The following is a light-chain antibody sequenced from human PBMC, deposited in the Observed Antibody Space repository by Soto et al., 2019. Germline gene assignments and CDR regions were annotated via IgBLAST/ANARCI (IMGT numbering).Light chain of an antibody. J-gene: IGKJ1*01. Sequence: EIVMTQSPATLSVSPGERATLSCRASQSVSSNLAWSQQKPGQAPRLLIYGASTRATGIPGRFSGSGSGTEFTLTISSLQSEDFAVYYCQQYNNCPQTFGQGTKVEIK. V-gene: IGKV3-15*01. CDR2: GAS. CDR3: QQYNNCPQT. CDR1: QSVSSN.